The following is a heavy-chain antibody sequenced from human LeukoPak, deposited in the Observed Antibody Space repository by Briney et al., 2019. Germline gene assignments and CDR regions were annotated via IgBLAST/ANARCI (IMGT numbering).Heavy chain of an antibody. Sequence: GGSLRLSCAASGFTVSSNYMNWVRQAPGKGLEWVSVIYSSGSTYYAGSVKGRFTISRDNSKNTLYVQMNSLRAEDTAVYYCARGTGDTAMVTYFDYWGQGTLVTVSS. CDR1: GFTVSSNY. CDR2: IYSSGST. CDR3: ARGTGDTAMVTYFDY. J-gene: IGHJ4*02. D-gene: IGHD5-18*01. V-gene: IGHV3-53*01.